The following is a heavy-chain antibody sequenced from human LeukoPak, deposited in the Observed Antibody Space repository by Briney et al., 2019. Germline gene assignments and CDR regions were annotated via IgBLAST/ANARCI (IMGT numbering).Heavy chain of an antibody. Sequence: PGGSLRLSCAASGFPFIDYWMHWVRQAPGKGLVWVSSINTDGRTTRYAASVQGRFTISRDNAKNTLYLQMNSLRVDDTAVYYFAGSGASGWEAAGCCDPWGQGTLVSVSS. CDR3: AGSGASGWEAAGCCDP. J-gene: IGHJ5*02. CDR1: GFPFIDYW. D-gene: IGHD6-19*01. CDR2: INTDGRTT. V-gene: IGHV3-74*01.